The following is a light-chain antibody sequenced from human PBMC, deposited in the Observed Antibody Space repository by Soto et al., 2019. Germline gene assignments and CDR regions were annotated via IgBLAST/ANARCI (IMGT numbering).Light chain of an antibody. V-gene: IGKV3-15*01. CDR1: LSVSTN. CDR2: VTS. CDR3: QQYYNWPRT. Sequence: EIVMTQSPATLSVSPGERATLSCRASLSVSTNLAWYQQKPGQAPRLLIYVTSARATGIPARFSGSGSGTEFTLTISSLQSEDFAVYYCQQYYNWPRTFGQGTKVDIK. J-gene: IGKJ1*01.